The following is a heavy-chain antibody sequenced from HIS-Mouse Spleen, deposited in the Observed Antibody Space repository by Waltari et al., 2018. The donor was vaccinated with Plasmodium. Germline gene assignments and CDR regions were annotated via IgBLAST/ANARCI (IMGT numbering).Heavy chain of an antibody. CDR2: IYSGGST. J-gene: IGHJ3*02. Sequence: EVQLVESGGGWIQPGGSLRLSCAASGFTVSSNYIIWVRQAPGKGLEWVSVIYSGGSTYYADSVKGRFTISRDNSKNTLYLQMNSLRAEDTAVYYCARGMKSSSSAFDIWGQGTMVTVSS. CDR1: GFTVSSNY. CDR3: ARGMKSSSSAFDI. V-gene: IGHV3-53*01. D-gene: IGHD6-6*01.